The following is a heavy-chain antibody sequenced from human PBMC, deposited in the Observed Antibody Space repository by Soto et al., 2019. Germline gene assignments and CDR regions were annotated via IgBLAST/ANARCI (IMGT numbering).Heavy chain of an antibody. CDR1: GFTFSDYY. V-gene: IGHV3-11*01. Sequence: GGSLRLSCAASGFTFSDYYMSWIRQAPGKGLEWVSYISSSGSTIYYADSVKGRFTISRDNAKNSLYLQMNSLRAEDTAVYYCVRDFSELGIVGAFDIWGQGTMVTVSS. CDR3: VRDFSELGIVGAFDI. J-gene: IGHJ3*02. CDR2: ISSSGSTI. D-gene: IGHD7-27*01.